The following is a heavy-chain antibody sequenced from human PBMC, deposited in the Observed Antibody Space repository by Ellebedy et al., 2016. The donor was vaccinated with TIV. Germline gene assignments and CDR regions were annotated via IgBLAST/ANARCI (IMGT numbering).Heavy chain of an antibody. CDR1: GFTFNSYW. CDR2: ISSDGSNK. Sequence: GESLKISCTASGFTFNSYWMHWVRQAPGKGLEWVAVISSDGSNKYYADSVKGRFTISRDNSKNTLSLQMNSLRAEDTAVYYCAKETWESSGYYIDYWGQGTLVTVSS. J-gene: IGHJ4*02. D-gene: IGHD3-22*01. CDR3: AKETWESSGYYIDY. V-gene: IGHV3-30*18.